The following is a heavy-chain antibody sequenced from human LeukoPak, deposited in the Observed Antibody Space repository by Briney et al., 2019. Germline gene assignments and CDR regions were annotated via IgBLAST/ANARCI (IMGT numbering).Heavy chain of an antibody. CDR2: IYSGGSR. CDR3: ARGGVAATEYYFVY. CDR1: GFTFSTSG. D-gene: IGHD6-19*01. V-gene: IGHV3-23*03. J-gene: IGHJ4*02. Sequence: GGSLRLSCATSGFTFSTSGMTWVRQAPGKGLEWVSVIYSGGSRYYTDSVKGRFTISRDISKNTLYLQMNSLRVEDTAVYFCARGGVAATEYYFVYWGQGTLVTVSS.